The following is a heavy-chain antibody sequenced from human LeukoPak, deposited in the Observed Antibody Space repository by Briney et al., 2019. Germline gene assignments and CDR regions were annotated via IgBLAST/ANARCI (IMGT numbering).Heavy chain of an antibody. V-gene: IGHV4-34*01. CDR3: ARPLTRRGSGYSYAPRDFDI. J-gene: IGHJ3*02. CDR2: INLSVRT. D-gene: IGHD5-18*01. Sequence: SETLSLTCAVYGGSFSGYYWSWIRPPPGKGLEWIGEINLSVRTHSNPSLKSRVTLSVDTSQRHFSLKLSSVSAPDTGVYYIARPLTRRGSGYSYAPRDFDIWGQGTMVTVSS. CDR1: GGSFSGYY.